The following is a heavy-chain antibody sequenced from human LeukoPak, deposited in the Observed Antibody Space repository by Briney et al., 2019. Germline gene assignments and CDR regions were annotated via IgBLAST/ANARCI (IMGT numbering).Heavy chain of an antibody. CDR1: GVSISSDY. D-gene: IGHD4/OR15-4a*01. Sequence: SETLSLTCTVSGVSISSDYWTWIRQPPGKGLEWIGYIHYSGSTSYNPSLKSRVTISVDTSKNQFSPKLTSVTSADTAVYYCARDAGATAYWGQGALVTVSS. J-gene: IGHJ4*02. CDR2: IHYSGST. V-gene: IGHV4-59*01. CDR3: ARDAGATAY.